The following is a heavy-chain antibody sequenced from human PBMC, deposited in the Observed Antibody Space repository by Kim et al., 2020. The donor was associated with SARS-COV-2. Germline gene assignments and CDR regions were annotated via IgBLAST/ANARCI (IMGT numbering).Heavy chain of an antibody. J-gene: IGHJ4*02. V-gene: IGHV1-18*01. D-gene: IGHD3-9*01. CDR3: ARGYLLLTGTDY. Sequence: NYAQKLQGRVTMTTDTSTSTAYMGLRSLRSDDTAVYYCARGYLLLTGTDYWGQGTLVTVSS.